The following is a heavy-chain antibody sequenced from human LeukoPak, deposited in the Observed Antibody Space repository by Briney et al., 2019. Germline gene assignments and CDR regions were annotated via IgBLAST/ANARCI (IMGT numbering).Heavy chain of an antibody. Sequence: PGGSLRLSCAASGFTVSSNYMSWVRQVPGKGLEWVSAISGSGVFYADSVKGRFTISRDNSKNTLYLQMSSLRAEDTAVYYCAKGTTTWGQGTLVTVSS. CDR3: AKGTTT. D-gene: IGHD1/OR15-1a*01. J-gene: IGHJ5*02. V-gene: IGHV3-23*01. CDR2: ISGSGV. CDR1: GFTVSSNY.